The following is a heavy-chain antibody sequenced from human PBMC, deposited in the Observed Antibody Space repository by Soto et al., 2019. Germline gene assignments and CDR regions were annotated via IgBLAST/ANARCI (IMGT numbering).Heavy chain of an antibody. CDR2: IYHSGST. CDR1: GGSISSSNW. CDR3: ASQVGPSYYYGMDV. Sequence: PSETLPLTCAVSGGSISSSNWWSWVRQPPGKGLEWIGEIYHSGSTNYNPSLQSRVTISVDKSENQLSLKLSSVTAADTAVYYCASQVGPSYYYGMDVWGQGTTVTVSS. V-gene: IGHV4-4*02. J-gene: IGHJ6*02.